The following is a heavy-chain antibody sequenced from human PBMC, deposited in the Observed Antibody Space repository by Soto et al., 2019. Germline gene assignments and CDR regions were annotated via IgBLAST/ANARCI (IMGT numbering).Heavy chain of an antibody. CDR1: GFIRDDYA. J-gene: IGHJ6*02. Sequence: ALRRSCSASGFIRDDYAIHWVRQTPGKGLEWVSAIDWNSGRLGDADSVKGRFTISRDNAENSLYLQMNSLRPDDSALYYCAKSRVIYFTYYGMDVWVLGSAVTV. V-gene: IGHV3-9*01. CDR2: IDWNSGRL. CDR3: AKSRVIYFTYYGMDV. D-gene: IGHD3-3*01.